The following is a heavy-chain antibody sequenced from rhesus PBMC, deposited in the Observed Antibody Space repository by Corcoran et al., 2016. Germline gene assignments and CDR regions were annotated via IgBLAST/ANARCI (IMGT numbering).Heavy chain of an antibody. V-gene: IGHV4-160*01. J-gene: IGHJ4*01. CDR2: IYGSGWST. CDR1: GGSISDSYY. Sequence: QVQLQESGPGLVKPSETLSLTCTVSGGSISDSYYWSWIRQPPRKELEWMGRIYGSGWSTNYSPSLKSRVTISRDTSKNQFYLKRSSVTAADTAVYYCARGPPGTGIDCWGQGVLVTVSS. CDR3: ARGPPGTGIDC.